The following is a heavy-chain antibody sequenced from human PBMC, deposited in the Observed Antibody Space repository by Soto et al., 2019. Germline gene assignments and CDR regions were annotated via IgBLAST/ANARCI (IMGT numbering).Heavy chain of an antibody. CDR3: TRDKQQLAN. Sequence: GGSLRLSCTASGFTFGVYAMSWFRQAPGKGLEWVGFIRSKAYGGTTEYAASVKGRFTISRDDSKSIAYLQMNSLKTEDTAVYYCTRDKQQLANWGQGTLVTVSS. D-gene: IGHD6-13*01. V-gene: IGHV3-49*03. CDR2: IRSKAYGGTT. CDR1: GFTFGVYA. J-gene: IGHJ4*02.